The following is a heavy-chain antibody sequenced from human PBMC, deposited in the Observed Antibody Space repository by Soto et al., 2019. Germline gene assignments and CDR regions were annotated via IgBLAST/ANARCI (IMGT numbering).Heavy chain of an antibody. Sequence: GGSLRLSCAASGFTFSDYYMSWIRQAPGKGLEWVSYISSSGSTIYYADSVKGRFTISRDNAKNSLYLQMNSLRAEDTALYYCARGSYDSSCYSPNWGQGTLVTVSS. V-gene: IGHV3-11*01. CDR2: ISSSGSTI. CDR3: ARGSYDSSCYSPN. J-gene: IGHJ4*02. CDR1: GFTFSDYY. D-gene: IGHD3-22*01.